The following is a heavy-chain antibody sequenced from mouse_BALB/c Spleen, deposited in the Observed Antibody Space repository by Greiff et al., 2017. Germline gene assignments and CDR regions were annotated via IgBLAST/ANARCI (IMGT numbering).Heavy chain of an antibody. CDR2: IRNKANGYTT. V-gene: IGHV7-3*02. Sequence: EVQGVESGGGLVQPGGSLRLSCATSGFTFTDYYMSWVRQPPGKALEWLGFIRNKANGYTTEYSASVKGRFTISRDNSQSILYLQMNTLRAEDSATYYCARDWYEAYWGQGTLVTVSA. CDR1: GFTFTDYY. D-gene: IGHD2-14*01. CDR3: ARDWYEAY. J-gene: IGHJ3*01.